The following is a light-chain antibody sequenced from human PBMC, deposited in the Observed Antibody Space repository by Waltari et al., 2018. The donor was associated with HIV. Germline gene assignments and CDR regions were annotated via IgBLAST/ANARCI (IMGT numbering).Light chain of an antibody. CDR2: NNN. CDR3: AAWDDGLKGPV. CDR1: NSNIANNA. Sequence: QSELTQSPSASGTPGQRVTISCSGSNSNIANNAVSWYQQVPGTAPKLLIYNNNGRPSGVPDRFSGSKSGTSASLAISGLQSEDEADYYCAAWDDGLKGPVFGGGTQLTVL. V-gene: IGLV1-44*01. J-gene: IGLJ2*01.